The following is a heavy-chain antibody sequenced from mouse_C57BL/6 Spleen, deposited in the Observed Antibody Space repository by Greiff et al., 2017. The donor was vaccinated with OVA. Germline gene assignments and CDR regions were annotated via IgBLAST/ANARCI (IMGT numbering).Heavy chain of an antibody. V-gene: IGHV5-16*01. Sequence: VQLKESEGGLVQPGSSMKLSCTASGFTFSDYYMAWVRQVPEKGLEWVANINYDGSSTYYLDSLKSRFIISRDNAKNILYLQMSSLKSEDTATYYCARENWDWYFDVWGTGTTVTVSS. CDR3: ARENWDWYFDV. J-gene: IGHJ1*03. CDR2: INYDGSST. D-gene: IGHD4-1*01. CDR1: GFTFSDYY.